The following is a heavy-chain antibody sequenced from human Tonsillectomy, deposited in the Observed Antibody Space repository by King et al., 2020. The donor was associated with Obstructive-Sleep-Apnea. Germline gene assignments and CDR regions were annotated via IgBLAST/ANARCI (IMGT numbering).Heavy chain of an antibody. CDR2: SSYDGDNK. CDR3: ARDVHYDILIGFRFDY. Sequence: VQLVESGGGVVQPGRSLRLSCAASGFTFSGYSMHWIRQAPGKGLEWGAVSSYDGDNKYYADSVEGRFTISRDNSKNKLFLQVNSLRAEDTALYYCARDVHYDILIGFRFDYWGQGSLVTVSS. D-gene: IGHD3-9*01. J-gene: IGHJ4*02. V-gene: IGHV3-30-3*01. CDR1: GFTFSGYS.